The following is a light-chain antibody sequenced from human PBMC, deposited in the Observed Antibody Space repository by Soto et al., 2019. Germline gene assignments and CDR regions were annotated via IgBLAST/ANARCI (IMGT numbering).Light chain of an antibody. V-gene: IGKV3-20*01. CDR2: GAS. CDR1: QSVSSSY. J-gene: IGKJ1*01. CDR3: PQYGSSPWT. Sequence: IVLTQSPGTLSLSPGERATLSCRASQSVSSSYLAWYQQKPGQAPRLLIYGASSRATGIPDRFSGSGSGTDFTLTISRLEPEDFAVYYCPQYGSSPWTFGQGTKV.